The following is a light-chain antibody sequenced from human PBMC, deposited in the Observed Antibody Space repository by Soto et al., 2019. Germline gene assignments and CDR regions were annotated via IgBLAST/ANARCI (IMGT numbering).Light chain of an antibody. CDR3: VLYMGTGISV. Sequence: QTVVTREPSFSVSPGRTVTLTCGFSSGSVSTSYYPSWYQLTPVQAPRTLIYSTNTRGSGVPNRFSDSILENKAALTITGAEADDESDYYCVLYMGTGISVFVGGTQLTVL. J-gene: IGLJ3*02. CDR2: STN. CDR1: SGSVSTSYY. V-gene: IGLV8-61*01.